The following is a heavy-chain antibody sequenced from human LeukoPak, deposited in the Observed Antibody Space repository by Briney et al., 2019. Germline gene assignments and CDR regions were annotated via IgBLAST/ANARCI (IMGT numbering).Heavy chain of an antibody. V-gene: IGHV3-74*01. J-gene: IGHJ3*02. D-gene: IGHD4-17*01. CDR2: MNSDGTNT. CDR1: GFTFSSNW. CDR3: ARDVLYGDYWGGGAFDI. Sequence: GGSLRLSCAASGFTFSSNWIHWVRQAPGKGLVWVSCMNSDGTNTNYADSVKGRFTISRDNAKNTLYLQMNSLRAEDTAVYYCARDVLYGDYWGGGAFDIWGQGTMVTVSS.